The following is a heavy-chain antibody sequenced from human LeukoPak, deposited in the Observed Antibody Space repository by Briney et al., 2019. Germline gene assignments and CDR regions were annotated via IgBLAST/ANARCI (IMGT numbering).Heavy chain of an antibody. V-gene: IGHV3-74*01. CDR3: ARAYQQWLPRSALDK. J-gene: IGHJ3*02. CDR1: GFTFSTYW. Sequence: GGSLRLSCAASGFTFSTYWMYWVRQTPGQSLVWVSRINSDGTTTNYADSVRGRFTISRDNAKTTLFLQMNSLRAEDTAVYFCARAYQQWLPRSALDKWGQGTVVTVSS. CDR2: INSDGTTT. D-gene: IGHD6-19*01.